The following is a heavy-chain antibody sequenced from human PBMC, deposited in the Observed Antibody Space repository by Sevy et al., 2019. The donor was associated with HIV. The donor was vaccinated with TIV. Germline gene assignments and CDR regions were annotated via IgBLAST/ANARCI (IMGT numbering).Heavy chain of an antibody. CDR2: ISWNSGSI. CDR1: GFTFDDYA. D-gene: IGHD3-9*01. V-gene: IGHV3-9*01. Sequence: GGSLRLSCAASGFTFDDYAMHWVRQAPGKGLEWVSGISWNSGSIGYADSVKGRFTISRDNAENSLYLQMNSLRAEDTALYYCAKARPPLLRYFDWLRGGMDVWGQGTTVTVSS. CDR3: AKARPPLLRYFDWLRGGMDV. J-gene: IGHJ6*02.